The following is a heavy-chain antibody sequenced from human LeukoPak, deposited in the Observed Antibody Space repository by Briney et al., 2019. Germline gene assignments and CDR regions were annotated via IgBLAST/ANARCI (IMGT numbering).Heavy chain of an antibody. Sequence: GGSLRLSCAASGFTFSSYWMSWVRQAPGKGLEGVANIKQDENEKYYVASVKGRFTISRDNAKNSLYLQMNSLRVEDTAVYYCARAGYSSSWYSSWGQGTTVTVSS. CDR3: ARAGYSSSWYSS. V-gene: IGHV3-7*04. D-gene: IGHD6-13*01. CDR2: IKQDENEK. CDR1: GFTFSSYW. J-gene: IGHJ6*02.